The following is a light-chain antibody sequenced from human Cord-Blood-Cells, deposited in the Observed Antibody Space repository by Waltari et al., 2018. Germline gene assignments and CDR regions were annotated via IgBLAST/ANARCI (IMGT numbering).Light chain of an antibody. Sequence: QSALTQPASVSGSPGQSITISCTGTSSDVGGYNYVSWYQQHPGKAPKLMIYEVRNRPSGVSKRFSGSKSGNTASLTISGLQAEDEADYYCSSYTSSSTVVFGGGTKLTVL. CDR1: SSDVGGYNY. J-gene: IGLJ2*01. CDR2: EVR. CDR3: SSYTSSSTVV. V-gene: IGLV2-14*01.